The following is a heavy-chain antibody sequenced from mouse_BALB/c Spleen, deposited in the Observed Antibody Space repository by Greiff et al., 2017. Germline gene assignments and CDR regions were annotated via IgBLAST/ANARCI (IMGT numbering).Heavy chain of an antibody. J-gene: IGHJ3*01. V-gene: IGHV1-19*01. CDR1: GYTFTDYY. D-gene: IGHD2-13*01. Sequence: EVQLQESGPELVKPGASVKMSCKASGYTFTDYYMDWVKQSHGESFEWIGRVNPYNGGTSYNQKFKGKATLTVDKSSSTAYMELNSLTSEDSAVYYCARGDLAYWGQGTLVTVSA. CDR2: VNPYNGGT. CDR3: ARGDLAY.